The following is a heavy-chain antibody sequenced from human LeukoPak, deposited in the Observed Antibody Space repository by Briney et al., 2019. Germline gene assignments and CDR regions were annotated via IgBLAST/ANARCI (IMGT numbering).Heavy chain of an antibody. V-gene: IGHV3-30*04. D-gene: IGHD6-19*01. CDR1: GFTFSSYA. CDR2: ISYDGSNK. Sequence: GRSLRLSCAASGFTFSSYAMHWVRQAPGKGLEWVAVISYDGSNKYYADSVKGRFTISRDNSKNTLYLQMNSLRAEDTAVYYCAREYSSGHDYRGQGTLVTVSS. J-gene: IGHJ4*02. CDR3: AREYSSGHDY.